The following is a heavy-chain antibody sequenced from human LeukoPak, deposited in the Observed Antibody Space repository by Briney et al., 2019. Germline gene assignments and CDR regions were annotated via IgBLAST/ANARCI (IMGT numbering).Heavy chain of an antibody. CDR1: GFTFSVTW. D-gene: IGHD1-26*01. CDR3: TRGAPQADVFDI. CDR2: FKSKAAGGTT. Sequence: GGSLRLTCAASGFTFSVTWMSWVRQAPGRGLEWVGRFKSKAAGGTTDYAAPVAGRFTISRDDSKNMLYLQMNSLKTEDTAVYYCTRGAPQADVFDIWGQGTMVTVSS. J-gene: IGHJ3*02. V-gene: IGHV3-15*01.